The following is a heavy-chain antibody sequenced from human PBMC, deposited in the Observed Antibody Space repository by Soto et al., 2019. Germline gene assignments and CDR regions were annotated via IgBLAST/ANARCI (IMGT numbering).Heavy chain of an antibody. CDR3: ANSDSTASP. J-gene: IGHJ5*02. D-gene: IGHD3-22*01. CDR1: GVAFSGYA. V-gene: IGHV3-23*01. CDR2: VSGSGYTT. Sequence: FLSVSCQAGGVAFSGYAMTRVRQAPGKGLEWVSSVSGSGYTTYYADSVKGRFLISRDNSRNTVVLQMNALRPDDTARYYCANSDSTASPWVHGSVVTISS.